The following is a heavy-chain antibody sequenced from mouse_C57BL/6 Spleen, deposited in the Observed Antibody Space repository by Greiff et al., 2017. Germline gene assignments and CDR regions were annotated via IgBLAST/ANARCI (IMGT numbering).Heavy chain of an antibody. D-gene: IGHD1-1*01. CDR1: GYTFTSYW. CDR3: ARRLLRSYYFDY. Sequence: QVQLKQPGAELVMPGASVKLSCKASGYTFTSYWMHWVKQRPGQGLEWIGEIDPSDSYTNYNQKFKGKSTLTVDKSSSTAYMQLSSLTSEDSAVYYCARRLLRSYYFDYWGQGTTRTVAS. V-gene: IGHV1-69*01. CDR2: IDPSDSYT. J-gene: IGHJ2*01.